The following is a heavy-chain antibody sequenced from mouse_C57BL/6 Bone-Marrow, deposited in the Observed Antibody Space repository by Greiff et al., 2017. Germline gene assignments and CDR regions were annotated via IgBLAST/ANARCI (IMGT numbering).Heavy chain of an antibody. J-gene: IGHJ3*01. D-gene: IGHD2-2*01. CDR2: IDPEDGDT. Sequence: EVQLQQSGAELVRPGASVKLSCTASGFNIKDYYMHWVKQRPEQGLEWIGRIDPEDGDTEYAPKFQGKATMTADTSSNTAYLQLSSLTSEDTAVYYCTSYGYDVGFAYWGQGTLVTVSA. V-gene: IGHV14-1*01. CDR3: TSYGYDVGFAY. CDR1: GFNIKDYY.